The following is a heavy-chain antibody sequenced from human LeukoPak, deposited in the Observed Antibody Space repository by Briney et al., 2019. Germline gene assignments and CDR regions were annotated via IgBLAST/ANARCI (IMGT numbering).Heavy chain of an antibody. Sequence: SETLSLTCAVSGGSISSGGYSWSWIRQPPGKGLEWIGYIYHSGSTYYNPSLKSRVTISVDTSKNQFSLKLSSVTAADTAVYYCARQPIAAAGTDYWGQGTLVTVSS. J-gene: IGHJ4*02. CDR3: ARQPIAAAGTDY. V-gene: IGHV4-30-2*01. D-gene: IGHD6-13*01. CDR2: IYHSGST. CDR1: GGSISSGGYS.